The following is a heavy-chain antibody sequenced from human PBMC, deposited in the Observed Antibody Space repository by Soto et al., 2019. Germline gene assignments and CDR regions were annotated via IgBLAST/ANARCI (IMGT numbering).Heavy chain of an antibody. D-gene: IGHD3-10*01. CDR1: GFTFSSYG. J-gene: IGHJ6*03. CDR2: IWFDGSNK. CDR3: ARYGSGFYYYYMDV. V-gene: IGHV3-33*01. Sequence: QVQLVESGGGVVQPGRSLRLSCVASGFTFSSYGMNWVRQAPGKGLEWVAVIWFDGSNKHYADSVKGRFTISRDNSNNTLYLQMNSLRAEDTAVYYCARYGSGFYYYYMDVWGKGTTVTVSS.